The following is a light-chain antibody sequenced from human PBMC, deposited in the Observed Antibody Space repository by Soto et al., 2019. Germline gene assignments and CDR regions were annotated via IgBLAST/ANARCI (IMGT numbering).Light chain of an antibody. J-gene: IGLJ1*01. CDR1: TSDVGGYHF. Sequence: QSALAQPASVSGSPGQSITLSCTCTTSDVGGYHFVSWYQQHPGKAPKLMIYEVTNRPSGVSDRFSGSKSGNTASLTISGLQAEDEADYYCYSYTTTSTYVFGSGTKVTVL. CDR2: EVT. CDR3: YSYTTTSTYV. V-gene: IGLV2-14*01.